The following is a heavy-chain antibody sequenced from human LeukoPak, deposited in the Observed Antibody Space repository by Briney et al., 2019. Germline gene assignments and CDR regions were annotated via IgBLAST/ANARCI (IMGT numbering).Heavy chain of an antibody. V-gene: IGHV1-8*03. CDR1: GYTFTNYN. CDR2: MNPNSGNT. CDR3: ARRNYCSGGSCYDFDY. D-gene: IGHD2-15*01. J-gene: IGHJ4*02. Sequence: ASVKVSCKASGYTFTNYNINWVRQATGQGLEWMGWMNPNSGNTIYAQKFQGRVIITRNTSISTAYMELSSLRSEDTAVYYCARRNYCSGGSCYDFDYWGQGTLVTVSS.